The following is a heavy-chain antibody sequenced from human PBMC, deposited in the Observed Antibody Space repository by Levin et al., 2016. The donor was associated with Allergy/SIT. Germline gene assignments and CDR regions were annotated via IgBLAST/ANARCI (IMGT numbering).Heavy chain of an antibody. Sequence: WIRQPPGKGLEWVSYISSSSSTIYYADSVKGRFTISRDNAKNSLYLQMNSLRDEDTAVYYCARDLGDGGNSGGPWYFDYWGQGTLVTVSS. D-gene: IGHD4-23*01. CDR2: ISSSSSTI. J-gene: IGHJ4*02. V-gene: IGHV3-48*02. CDR3: ARDLGDGGNSGGPWYFDY.